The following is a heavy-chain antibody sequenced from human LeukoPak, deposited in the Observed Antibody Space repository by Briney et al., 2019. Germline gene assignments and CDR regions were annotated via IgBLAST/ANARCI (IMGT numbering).Heavy chain of an antibody. Sequence: SETLSLTCTVSGGSISSGDYYWSWIRQPPGKGLEWIGYIYYSGSTYHNPSLKSRVTISVDTSKNQFSLKLSSVTAADTAVYYCARDVVLDAFDIWGQGTMVTVSS. J-gene: IGHJ3*02. D-gene: IGHD2-21*01. V-gene: IGHV4-30-4*01. CDR1: GGSISSGDYY. CDR3: ARDVVLDAFDI. CDR2: IYYSGST.